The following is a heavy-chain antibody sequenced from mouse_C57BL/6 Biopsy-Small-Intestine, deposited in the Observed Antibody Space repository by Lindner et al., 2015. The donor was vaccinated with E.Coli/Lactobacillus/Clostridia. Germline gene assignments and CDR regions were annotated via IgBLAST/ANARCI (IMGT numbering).Heavy chain of an antibody. V-gene: IGHV1-84*02. CDR2: ISAYNGNT. Sequence: SVKVSCKASGGTFSSHAISWVRQAPGQGLEWMGWISAYNGNTKYAQKLQGRVTMTTDTSTSTAYMELRSLRSDDTAVYYCARDYDFWSGYYPWGQGTLVTVSS. J-gene: IGHJ4*01. CDR3: ARDYDFWSGYYP. CDR1: GGTFSSHA. D-gene: IGHD2-4*01.